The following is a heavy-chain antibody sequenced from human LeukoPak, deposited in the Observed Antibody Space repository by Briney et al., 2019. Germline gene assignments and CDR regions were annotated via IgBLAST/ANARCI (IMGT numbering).Heavy chain of an antibody. CDR3: ARGGVSSLDY. Sequence: SGKSLRLSCAASGYTFSPYWMHWVRQVPGKGLVWVSRITDVSTSTYADSVKGRFTISRDNARNTVYLQMNSLRAEDTAVYYCARGGVSSLDYWGQGTLVTVSS. CDR1: GYTFSPYW. V-gene: IGHV3-74*01. D-gene: IGHD5/OR15-5a*01. CDR2: ITDVSTS. J-gene: IGHJ4*02.